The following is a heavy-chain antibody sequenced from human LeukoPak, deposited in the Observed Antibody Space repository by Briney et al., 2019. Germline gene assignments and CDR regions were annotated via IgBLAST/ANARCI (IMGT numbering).Heavy chain of an antibody. D-gene: IGHD5-18*01. J-gene: IGHJ2*01. CDR2: VHSNGNT. Sequence: PSETLSLTCTVSGDSFTTYSWSWLRQPPGKGLDWIGDVHSNGNTNYNPSLKNRVTMSIDTSSDQFSLTLTSVTAADTAIFYCAGRIQLWSYWHFDLWGRGTLVTVSS. CDR1: GDSFTTYS. CDR3: AGRIQLWSYWHFDL. V-gene: IGHV4-4*08.